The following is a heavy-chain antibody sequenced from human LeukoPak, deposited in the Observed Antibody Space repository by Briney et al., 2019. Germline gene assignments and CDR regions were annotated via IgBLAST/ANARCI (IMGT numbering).Heavy chain of an antibody. CDR1: GLTFRNYA. Sequence: GGSLRLSCAASGLTFRNYAMSWVRQAPGKGLKWVSTITTGDGNTYYADSVKGRFTVSRDDSKNTLYLQMNSLRAEDTAVYYCAKDGGLWVSAHWGDSWGRGTLVTVSS. J-gene: IGHJ4*02. D-gene: IGHD7-27*01. CDR2: ITTGDGNT. CDR3: AKDGGLWVSAHWGDS. V-gene: IGHV3-23*01.